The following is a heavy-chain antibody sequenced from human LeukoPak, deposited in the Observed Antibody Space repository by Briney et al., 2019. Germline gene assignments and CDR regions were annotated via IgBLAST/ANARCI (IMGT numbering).Heavy chain of an antibody. Sequence: GGSLRLSCAASGFTFSSYGMSWVRQAPGKGLDWVSGISGTGYSTYYADSVKGRFTIPRDNPKNTLYLQVNSLRTEDTAVYYCAKAPGPGNYYDTSGYYYFDYWGQGTLVTVSS. J-gene: IGHJ4*02. CDR2: ISGTGYST. V-gene: IGHV3-23*01. D-gene: IGHD3-22*01. CDR1: GFTFSSYG. CDR3: AKAPGPGNYYDTSGYYYFDY.